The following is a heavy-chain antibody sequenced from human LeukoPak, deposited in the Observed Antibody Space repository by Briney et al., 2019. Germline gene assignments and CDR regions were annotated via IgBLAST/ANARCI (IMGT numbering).Heavy chain of an antibody. J-gene: IGHJ5*02. D-gene: IGHD3-9*01. Sequence: SETLSLACAVYGGSFSGYYWSWIRQPPGKGLEWIGEINHSGSTNYNPSLKSRVTISVDTSKNQFSLKLSSVTAADTAVYYCARGGVLTGYYKRNWFDPWGQGTLVTVSS. CDR1: GGSFSGYY. CDR3: ARGGVLTGYYKRNWFDP. CDR2: INHSGST. V-gene: IGHV4-34*01.